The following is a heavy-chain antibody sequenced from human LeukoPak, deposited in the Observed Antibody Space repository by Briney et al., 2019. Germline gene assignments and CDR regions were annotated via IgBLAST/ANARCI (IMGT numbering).Heavy chain of an antibody. D-gene: IGHD6-13*01. CDR1: GGSISSGGYY. Sequence: PSETLSLTCTVSGGSISSGGYYWSWIRQHPGKGLEWIGYIYNSGSTYYNPSLKSRVTISVDTSKNQFSLKLSSVTAADTAVYYCAMFSSSWINAFDIWGQGTMVTVSP. V-gene: IGHV4-31*03. J-gene: IGHJ3*02. CDR2: IYNSGST. CDR3: AMFSSSWINAFDI.